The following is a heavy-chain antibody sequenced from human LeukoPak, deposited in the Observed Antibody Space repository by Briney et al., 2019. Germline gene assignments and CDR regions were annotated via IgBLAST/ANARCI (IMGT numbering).Heavy chain of an antibody. V-gene: IGHV4-30-2*01. Sequence: TSQTLSLTCTVSGGSISSGGYYWSWIRQPPGKGLEWIGYIYHSGSTYYNPSLKSRVTISVDTSKNQFSLKLSSVTAADTAVYYCAREDYDSRVFDYWGQGTLVTVSS. CDR3: AREDYDSRVFDY. CDR2: IYHSGST. J-gene: IGHJ4*02. D-gene: IGHD3-22*01. CDR1: GGSISSGGYY.